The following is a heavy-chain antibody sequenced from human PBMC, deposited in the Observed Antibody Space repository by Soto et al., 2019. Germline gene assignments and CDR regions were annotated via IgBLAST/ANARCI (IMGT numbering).Heavy chain of an antibody. CDR1: GFTFSSYG. CDR2: ISYDGSNK. D-gene: IGHD6-19*01. J-gene: IGHJ3*02. CDR3: AKLVSVANDAFDI. Sequence: VGSLRLSCAASGFTFSSYGMHWVRQAPGKGLEWVAVISYDGSNKYYADSVKGRFTISRDNSKNTLYLQMNSLRAEDTAVYYCAKLVSVANDAFDIWGQGTMVTVSS. V-gene: IGHV3-30*18.